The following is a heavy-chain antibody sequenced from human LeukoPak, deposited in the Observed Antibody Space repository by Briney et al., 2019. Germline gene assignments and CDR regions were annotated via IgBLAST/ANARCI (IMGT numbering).Heavy chain of an antibody. D-gene: IGHD6-13*01. J-gene: IGHJ1*01. CDR1: GGSFSGYY. CDR2: INHSGST. CDR3: ARGSARAAPKSQH. Sequence: SETLSLTCAVYGGSFSGYYWSWIRQPPGKGLEWIGEINHSGSTNYNPSLKSRVTISVDTSKDQFSLKLSSVTAADTAVYYCARGSARAAPKSQHWGQGTLVTVSS. V-gene: IGHV4-34*01.